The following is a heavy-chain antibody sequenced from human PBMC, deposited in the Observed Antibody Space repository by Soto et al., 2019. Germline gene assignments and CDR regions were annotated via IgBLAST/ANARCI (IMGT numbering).Heavy chain of an antibody. J-gene: IGHJ4*02. D-gene: IGHD1-7*01. CDR1: GFTFSSYA. CDR2: ISGSGGST. CDR3: AKDKGGGNYRLY. Sequence: GGSLRLSCAASGFTFSSYAMSWVRQAPGKGLEWVSAISGSGGSTYYADSVKGRFTISRDNSKNTLYLQVNSLRAEDTAVYYCAKDKGGGNYRLYWGQGTLVTVSS. V-gene: IGHV3-23*01.